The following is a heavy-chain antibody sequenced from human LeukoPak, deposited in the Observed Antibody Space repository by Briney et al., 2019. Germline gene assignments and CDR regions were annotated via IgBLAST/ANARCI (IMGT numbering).Heavy chain of an antibody. CDR1: GGSISSGRFY. V-gene: IGHV4-61*02. CDR2: LYTSGST. J-gene: IGHJ4*02. D-gene: IGHD6-19*01. CDR3: ARKIGGSSGYFDY. Sequence: TLSLTCSVSGGSISSGRFYWSWIRQPAGKHLEWIGRLYTSGSTHYNPSLNSRVTMSLDTSKNQFSLKLSSVTAADTAVYYCARKIGGSSGYFDYWGQGTLVTVSS.